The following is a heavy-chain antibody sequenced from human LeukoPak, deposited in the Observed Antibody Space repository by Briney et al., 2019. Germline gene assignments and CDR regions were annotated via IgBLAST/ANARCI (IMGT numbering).Heavy chain of an antibody. D-gene: IGHD3-22*01. CDR2: ISWDSGYI. Sequence: GGSLRLSCAASGFTFDDYAMHWVRQVPGKGLEWVSYISWDSGYIDCADSVKGRFTISRDNAKNALYLQMNSLRAEDTAFYYCAKDLYYYDSSGYPSIDYWGQGTLVTVSS. CDR3: AKDLYYYDSSGYPSIDY. V-gene: IGHV3-9*01. J-gene: IGHJ4*02. CDR1: GFTFDDYA.